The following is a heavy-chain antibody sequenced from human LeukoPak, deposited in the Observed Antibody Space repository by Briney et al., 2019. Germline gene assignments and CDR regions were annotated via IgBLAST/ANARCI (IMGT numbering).Heavy chain of an antibody. D-gene: IGHD1-26*01. Sequence: GGSLRLSCAASGFTVSSNYMSWVRQAPGKGLELVSVIYSGGSTYYADSVKGRFTISRDNSKNTLYLQMNSLRPEDTAVYYCARDQRSESYYPWGWFDPWGQGTLVTVSS. CDR2: IYSGGST. V-gene: IGHV3-66*02. CDR1: GFTVSSNY. J-gene: IGHJ5*02. CDR3: ARDQRSESYYPWGWFDP.